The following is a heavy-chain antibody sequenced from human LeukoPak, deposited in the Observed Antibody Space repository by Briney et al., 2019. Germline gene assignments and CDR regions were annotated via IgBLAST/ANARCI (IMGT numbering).Heavy chain of an antibody. CDR1: GGSISSYY. CDR3: ARDHCSGGTCYFPLDY. J-gene: IGHJ4*02. Sequence: SETLSLTCTVSGGSISSYYWSWIRQPAGKGLEWIGHIYTTGYSDYNPSLKSRVTMSVDTSKTQFSLKLSSVTAADTAVYYCARDHCSGGTCYFPLDYWGQGTLVTVSS. D-gene: IGHD2-15*01. CDR2: IYTTGYS. V-gene: IGHV4-4*07.